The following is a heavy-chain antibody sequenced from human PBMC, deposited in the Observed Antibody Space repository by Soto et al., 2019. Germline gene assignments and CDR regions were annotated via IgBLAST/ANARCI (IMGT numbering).Heavy chain of an antibody. CDR3: ARVNSSSWYGMDV. CDR1: GGSISSYY. D-gene: IGHD6-13*01. J-gene: IGHJ6*02. Sequence: SETLSLTCTVSGGSISSYYWSWIRQPPGKGLEWIGYIYYSGSTNYNPSLKSRVTTSVDTSKNQFSLKLSSVTAADTAVYYCARVNSSSWYGMDVWGQGTTVTVSS. V-gene: IGHV4-59*01. CDR2: IYYSGST.